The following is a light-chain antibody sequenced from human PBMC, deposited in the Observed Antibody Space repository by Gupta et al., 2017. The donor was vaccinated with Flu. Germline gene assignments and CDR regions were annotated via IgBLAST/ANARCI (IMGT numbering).Light chain of an antibody. CDR3: HQSSSLPFT. V-gene: IGKV6-21*01. J-gene: IGKJ3*01. CDR1: QNIGG. CDR2: YAS. Sequence: EIVLTQSPDFQSVTPKEKVTITCRASQNIGGFHWDKQKPDQSPKLLIKYASRSFSGVPSRFSGSGSWTEFTLTINSLEAEDAATYYCHQSSSLPFTFGPGTKVDIK.